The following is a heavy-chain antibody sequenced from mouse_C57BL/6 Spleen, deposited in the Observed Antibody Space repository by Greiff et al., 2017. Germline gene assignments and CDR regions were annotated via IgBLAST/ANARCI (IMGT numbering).Heavy chain of an antibody. Sequence: VQLKESGPELVKPGASVKMSCKASGYTFTDYNMHWVKQSHGKSLEWIGYINPNNGGTSYNQKFKGKATLTVNKSSSTAYMELRSLTSEDSEVYYCARGPHGRAMGYCGQGTSVTVAS. CDR2: INPNNGGT. CDR1: GYTFTDYN. J-gene: IGHJ4*01. D-gene: IGHD3-1*01. V-gene: IGHV1-22*01. CDR3: ARGPHGRAMGY.